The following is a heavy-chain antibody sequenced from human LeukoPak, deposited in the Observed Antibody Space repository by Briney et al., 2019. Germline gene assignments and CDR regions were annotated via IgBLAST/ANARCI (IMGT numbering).Heavy chain of an antibody. D-gene: IGHD3-16*01. Sequence: ASVKVSCKASGGTFSSYAISWVRQAPGQGLEWMGGIIPIFGTANYAQKFQGIVTITTDESTSTAYMELSSLRSEDTAVYYCARGLRGDYVSYFDYWGQGTLVTVSS. CDR3: ARGLRGDYVSYFDY. CDR1: GGTFSSYA. J-gene: IGHJ4*02. CDR2: IIPIFGTA. V-gene: IGHV1-69*05.